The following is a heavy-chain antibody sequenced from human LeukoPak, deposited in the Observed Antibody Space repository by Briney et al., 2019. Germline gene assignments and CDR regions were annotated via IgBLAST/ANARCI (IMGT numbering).Heavy chain of an antibody. Sequence: SETLSLTCTVSGGSISSSSYYWGWIRQPPGKGLEWIGEINHSGSTNYNPSLKSRVTISVDTSKNQFSLKLSSVTAADTAVYYCARGTPMTGSYHHKYYYGSGSYYMRPYYYYYMDVWGKGTTVTVSS. D-gene: IGHD3-10*01. CDR3: ARGTPMTGSYHHKYYYGSGSYYMRPYYYYYMDV. J-gene: IGHJ6*03. CDR2: INHSGST. CDR1: GGSISSSSYY. V-gene: IGHV4-39*07.